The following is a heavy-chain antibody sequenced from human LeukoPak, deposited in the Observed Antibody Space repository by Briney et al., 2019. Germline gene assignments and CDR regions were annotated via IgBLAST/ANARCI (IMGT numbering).Heavy chain of an antibody. J-gene: IGHJ5*02. Sequence: GASVKVSCKASSYTFTNYAFTWVRQAPGQGLEWMGWISAYNGNTNYAQKLQGRVTMTTDTSMSTAYMELRSLRSDDTAVYYCARGLEWLTRRHTWFDPWGQGTLVTVSS. CDR1: SYTFTNYA. CDR2: ISAYNGNT. CDR3: ARGLEWLTRRHTWFDP. D-gene: IGHD3-3*01. V-gene: IGHV1-18*01.